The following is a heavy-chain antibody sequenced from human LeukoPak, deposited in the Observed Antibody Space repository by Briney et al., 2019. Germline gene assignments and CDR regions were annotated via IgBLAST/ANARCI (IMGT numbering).Heavy chain of an antibody. J-gene: IGHJ4*02. Sequence: GGSLRLSCAASGFTFSSYSMNWVRQAPGKGLEWVSAISGGGGSTYYADSVKGRFTISGDNSKNTLYLQMNSLRAEDTAVYYCAKYGDILTGYPYYFDYWGQGTLVTVSS. CDR3: AKYGDILTGYPYYFDY. CDR1: GFTFSSYS. V-gene: IGHV3-23*01. CDR2: ISGGGGST. D-gene: IGHD3-9*01.